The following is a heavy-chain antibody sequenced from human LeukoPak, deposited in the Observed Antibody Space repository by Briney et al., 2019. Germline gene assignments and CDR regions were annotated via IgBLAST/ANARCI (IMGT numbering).Heavy chain of an antibody. CDR2: INPKNGAT. J-gene: IGHJ4*02. CDR3: ARGYTYGKFDY. V-gene: IGHV1-2*06. CDR1: GYTFTDYS. D-gene: IGHD5-18*01. Sequence: GASVKVSCKASGYTFTDYSIHWVRQAPGQGLEWMGRINPKNGATNYAQKFQGRVAMTSDTSISTAYMELSRLRSDETAVYYCARGYTYGKFDYWGQGTLATVSS.